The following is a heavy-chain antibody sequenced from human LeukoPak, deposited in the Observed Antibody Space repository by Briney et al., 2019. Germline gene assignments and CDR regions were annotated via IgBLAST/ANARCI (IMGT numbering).Heavy chain of an antibody. J-gene: IGHJ4*02. V-gene: IGHV3-23*01. CDR3: AKPNPELTIQFDY. CDR1: GFTVSNNF. Sequence: GGSLRLSCAASGFTVSNNFMSWVRQAPGKGLEWVSAISGSGGSTYYADSVKGRFTISRDNSKNTLYLQMNSLRAEDTAVYYCAKPNPELTIQFDYWGQGTLVTVSS. CDR2: ISGSGGST. D-gene: IGHD5-18*01.